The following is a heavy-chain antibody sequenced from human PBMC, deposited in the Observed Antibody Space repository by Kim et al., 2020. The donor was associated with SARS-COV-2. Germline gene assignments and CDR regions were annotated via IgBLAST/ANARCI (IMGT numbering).Heavy chain of an antibody. CDR2: IRSKPNSYAS. CDR3: TRVHGTTLAFWDVFDI. J-gene: IGHJ3*02. CDR1: GFTFSGSA. D-gene: IGHD1-1*01. Sequence: GGSLRLSCAASGFTFSGSAMHWVRQASGKGLEWVGRIRSKPNSYASAYSAPGKGSITISRDDSNNTAYLQRNKLKTEDTAVYYCTRVHGTTLAFWDVFDIWGQGTMVTVSS. V-gene: IGHV3-73*01.